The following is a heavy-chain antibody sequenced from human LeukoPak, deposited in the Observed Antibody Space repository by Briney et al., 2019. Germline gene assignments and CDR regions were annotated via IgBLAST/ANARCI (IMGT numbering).Heavy chain of an antibody. V-gene: IGHV1-3*01. D-gene: IGHD7-27*01. Sequence: ASVKVSCKASGYTFTSYAMHWVRQAPGQRLEWMGWINAGNGNTKYSQKFQGRVTITRDTSASTAYMELSSLRSEDTAIYYCASNPPRTGDFYYWGQGALVTVSS. J-gene: IGHJ4*02. CDR2: INAGNGNT. CDR3: ASNPPRTGDFYY. CDR1: GYTFTSYA.